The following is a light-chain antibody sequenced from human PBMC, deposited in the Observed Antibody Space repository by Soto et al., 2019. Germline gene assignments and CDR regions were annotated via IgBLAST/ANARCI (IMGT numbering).Light chain of an antibody. Sequence: QSALTQPASVSGSPGQSITISCTGTSSDVGAYNYVSWYQHHPGKAPKLMIYEVSDRPSGVSNRFSGSKSGNTASLTISGLQAEDEADYYCSSYTSSSALDVFGTWTKVTFL. CDR3: SSYTSSSALDV. CDR1: SSDVGAYNY. CDR2: EVS. J-gene: IGLJ1*01. V-gene: IGLV2-14*01.